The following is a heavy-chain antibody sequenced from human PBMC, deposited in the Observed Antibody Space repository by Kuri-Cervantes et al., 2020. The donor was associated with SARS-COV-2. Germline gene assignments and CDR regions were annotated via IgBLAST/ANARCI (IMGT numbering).Heavy chain of an antibody. D-gene: IGHD3-9*01. CDR3: ARHYAFDRFHK. CDR2: MYDREDT. CDR1: GGSIRSSRYY. J-gene: IGHJ4*02. Sequence: SETLSLTCTVSGGSIRSSRYYWGWIRQSPGKGLEWLGSMYDREDTYYSSSLKSRLRLYVEPSTNQFSLKLTAVTAAETAKYYCARHYAFDRFHKWGQETQVTVYS. V-gene: IGHV4-39*01.